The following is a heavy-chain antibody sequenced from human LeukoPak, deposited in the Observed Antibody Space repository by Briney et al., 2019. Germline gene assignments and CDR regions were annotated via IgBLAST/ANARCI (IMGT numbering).Heavy chain of an antibody. D-gene: IGHD2-2*02. Sequence: GGSLRLSCAASGFTFSSYWMSWVRQAPGKGLEWVADIKQDGSEKYYVDPVKGRFTISRDNAKNSLYLQMNSLRAEDTAVYYCAREEVVVPAAIRRGPFDYWGQGTLVTVSS. J-gene: IGHJ4*02. V-gene: IGHV3-7*01. CDR2: IKQDGSEK. CDR1: GFTFSSYW. CDR3: AREEVVVPAAIRRGPFDY.